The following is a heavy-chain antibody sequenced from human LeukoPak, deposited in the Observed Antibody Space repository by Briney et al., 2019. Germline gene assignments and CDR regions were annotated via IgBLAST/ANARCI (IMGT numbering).Heavy chain of an antibody. CDR3: ARGSRRKGRAPNWFDP. CDR2: INHSGST. CDR1: GGSFSGDY. D-gene: IGHD1-14*01. J-gene: IGHJ5*02. V-gene: IGHV4-34*01. Sequence: SETLSLTCAVYGGSFSGDYWSLIRQPPGKGLEWIGEINHSGSTNYNPSLKSRVTISVDTSKNQFSLKLSSVTAADTAVYYCARGSRRKGRAPNWFDPWGQGTLVTVSS.